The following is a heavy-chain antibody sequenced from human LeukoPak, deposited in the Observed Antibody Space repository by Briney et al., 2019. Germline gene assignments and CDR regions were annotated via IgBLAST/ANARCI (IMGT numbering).Heavy chain of an antibody. CDR1: GFTFSTYW. CDR2: INPDGSGT. J-gene: IGHJ4*02. CDR3: ARSFDL. V-gene: IGHV3-74*01. Sequence: GGSLRLSCAASGFTFSTYWMHWVRQGPGKGLVWVSRINPDGSGTSHADSVKGRFTISRDNAKNSLYLQVNSLRADDTAVYYCARSFDLWGQGTLVAVSS.